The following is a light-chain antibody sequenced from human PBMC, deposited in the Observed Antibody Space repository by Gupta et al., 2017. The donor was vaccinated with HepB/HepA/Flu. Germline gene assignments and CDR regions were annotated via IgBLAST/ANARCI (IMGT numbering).Light chain of an antibody. CDR2: LVS. V-gene: IGKV2-30*01. CDR1: QSLVYSDGRTY. Sequence: VVVTPSPLPLPVTRGQQTYIHCTSTQSLVYSDGRTYLNWFHQRPGQSPRRLIYLVSIRDSGVPDRFSGSGSDTDFTLKISRVEAEDVGIYYCMQSKRRHFSFGPGTRVEI. CDR3: MQSKRRHFS. J-gene: IGKJ3*01.